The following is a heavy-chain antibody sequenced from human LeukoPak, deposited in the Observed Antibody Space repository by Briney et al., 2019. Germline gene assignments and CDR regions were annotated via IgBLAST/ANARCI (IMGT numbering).Heavy chain of an antibody. J-gene: IGHJ3*02. CDR3: ATEGLIAVAGTVAFDI. Sequence: ASVKISCKVSGYTFTDYYMHWVQQAPGKGLEWMGLVDPEDGETIYAEKFQGRVTITADTSTDTAYMELSSLRSEDTAVHYCATEGLIAVAGTVAFDIWGQGTMVTVSS. CDR2: VDPEDGET. D-gene: IGHD6-19*01. V-gene: IGHV1-69-2*01. CDR1: GYTFTDYY.